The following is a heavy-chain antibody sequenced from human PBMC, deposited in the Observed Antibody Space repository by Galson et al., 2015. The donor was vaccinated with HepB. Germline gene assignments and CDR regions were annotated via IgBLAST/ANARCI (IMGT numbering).Heavy chain of an antibody. CDR1: GFTFSSYA. V-gene: IGHV3-30-3*01. CDR2: ISYDGSNK. CDR3: ARDRLSYCSSTSCYGGRGWFDP. Sequence: SLRLSCAASGFTFSSYAMHWVRQAPGKGLEWVAVISYDGSNKYYADSVKGRFTISRDNSKNTLYLQMNSLRAEDTAVYYCARDRLSYCSSTSCYGGRGWFDPWGQGTLVTVSS. J-gene: IGHJ5*02. D-gene: IGHD2-2*01.